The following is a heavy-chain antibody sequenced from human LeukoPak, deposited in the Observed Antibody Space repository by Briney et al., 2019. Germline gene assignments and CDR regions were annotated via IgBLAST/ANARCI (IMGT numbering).Heavy chain of an antibody. Sequence: PGRSLRLSCAASGFTFSSYAMSWVRQAPGKGLEWVSAISGSGGSTYYADSVKGRFTISRDNSKNTLYLQMNSLRAEDTAVYYCAKTRPFYDILTGYSQLPYYFDYWGQGTLVTVSS. D-gene: IGHD3-9*01. CDR2: ISGSGGST. J-gene: IGHJ4*02. CDR3: AKTRPFYDILTGYSQLPYYFDY. CDR1: GFTFSSYA. V-gene: IGHV3-23*01.